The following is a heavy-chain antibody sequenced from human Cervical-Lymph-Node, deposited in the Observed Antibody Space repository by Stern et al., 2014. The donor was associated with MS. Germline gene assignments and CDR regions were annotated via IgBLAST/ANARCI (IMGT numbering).Heavy chain of an antibody. CDR1: GYTFTRYY. Sequence: AQLVESGAEVKKPGASVKVSCKASGYTFTRYYMYWVRHAPGQGLEWMGVINTSGGSTSYAQKFQGRVTMTRATSTSTVYMELSSLRSEDTAVYYCASPSYRDAFDIWGQGTMVTVSS. J-gene: IGHJ3*02. D-gene: IGHD1-14*01. CDR2: INTSGGST. CDR3: ASPSYRDAFDI. V-gene: IGHV1-46*01.